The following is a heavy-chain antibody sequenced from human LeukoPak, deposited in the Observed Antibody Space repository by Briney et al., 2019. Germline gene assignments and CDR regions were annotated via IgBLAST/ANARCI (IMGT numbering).Heavy chain of an antibody. CDR3: ASRYCSSTSCYEFDI. Sequence: GSSVKVSCKASGYTFTYRYLHWVRRAPGQALEWMGWITPFNGNTNYAQKFQDRVTITRDRSMSTAYMELSSLRSEDTAMYYCASRYCSSTSCYEFDIWGQGTMVTVSS. D-gene: IGHD2-2*01. CDR2: ITPFNGNT. V-gene: IGHV1-45*02. J-gene: IGHJ3*02. CDR1: GYTFTYRY.